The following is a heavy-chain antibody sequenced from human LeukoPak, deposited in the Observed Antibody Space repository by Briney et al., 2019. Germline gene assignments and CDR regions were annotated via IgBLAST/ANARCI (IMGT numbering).Heavy chain of an antibody. D-gene: IGHD5-18*01. J-gene: IGHJ5*02. V-gene: IGHV4-34*01. CDR2: INHSGST. Sequence: PSETLSLTCAVYGGSFSGYYWSWIRQPPGKGLEWIGEINHSGSTNYNPSLKSRVTISVDTSKNQFSLKLSSVTAADTAVYYCARESLYTYGTGPWGQGTLVTVSS. CDR1: GGSFSGYY. CDR3: ARESLYTYGTGP.